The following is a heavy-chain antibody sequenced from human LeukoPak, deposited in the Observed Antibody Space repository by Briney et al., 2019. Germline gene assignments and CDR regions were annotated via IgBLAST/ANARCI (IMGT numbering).Heavy chain of an antibody. CDR3: ARGVATSAFDY. D-gene: IGHD5-24*01. CDR1: GGTFSSYT. Sequence: SVKVSCKASGGTFSSYTIRWVRQAPGQGLEWMGRIIPILGIANYAQKFQGRVTITADKSTSTAYMELSSLRSEDTAVYYCARGVATSAFDYWGQGTLVTVSS. V-gene: IGHV1-69*02. CDR2: IIPILGIA. J-gene: IGHJ4*02.